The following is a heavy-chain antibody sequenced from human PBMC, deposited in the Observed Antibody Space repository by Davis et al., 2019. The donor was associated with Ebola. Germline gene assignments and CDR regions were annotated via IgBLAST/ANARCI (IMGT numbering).Heavy chain of an antibody. CDR2: INTSGGST. V-gene: IGHV1-46*01. CDR3: ARVRKYTSSSGSFDD. CDR1: GYTFTSYY. J-gene: IGHJ4*02. Sequence: AASVKVSCKASGYTFTSYYMHWVRQAPGQGLEWMGIINTSGGSTSYAQKFQGRVTMTRDTSTSTVYMELSSLRSEDTAVYYCARVRKYTSSSGSFDDWGQGTLVTVSS. D-gene: IGHD6-6*01.